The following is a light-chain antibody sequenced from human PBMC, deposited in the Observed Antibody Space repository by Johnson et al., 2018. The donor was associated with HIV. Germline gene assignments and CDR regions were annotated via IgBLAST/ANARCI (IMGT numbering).Light chain of an antibody. CDR2: DNN. CDR1: GSNIGSHY. Sequence: QAVLTQPPSVSAAPGQRVTISCSGRGSNIGSHYVSWYQQLPGTAPKLLIYDNNKRPSGIPDRFSGSKSGTSATLGITGLQTGDAADYYCGTWDSSLSTSYVFGTVTKVTV. J-gene: IGLJ1*01. CDR3: GTWDSSLSTSYV. V-gene: IGLV1-51*01.